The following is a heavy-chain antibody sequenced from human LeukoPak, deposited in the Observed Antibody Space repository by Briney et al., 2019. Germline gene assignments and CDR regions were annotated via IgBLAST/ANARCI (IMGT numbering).Heavy chain of an antibody. CDR1: GGSISSGGYY. D-gene: IGHD6-19*01. J-gene: IGHJ4*02. CDR2: IYATGST. V-gene: IGHV4-61*02. CDR3: ARERIAVAGGTYYFDY. Sequence: PSQTLSLTCTVSGGSISSGGYYWSWFRQPAGKGLEWIGRIYATGSTGYNPSLKSRVTISVDTSKNQFSLKLSSVTAADTAVYYCARERIAVAGGTYYFDYWGQGTLVTVSS.